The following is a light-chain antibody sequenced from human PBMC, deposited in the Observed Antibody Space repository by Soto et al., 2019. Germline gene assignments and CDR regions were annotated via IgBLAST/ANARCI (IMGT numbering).Light chain of an antibody. J-gene: IGLJ2*01. V-gene: IGLV7-46*01. CDR3: LLSYSGARSYVV. CDR2: DTS. CDR1: TGAVTSGRY. Sequence: QAVVTQEPSLTVSPGGTVTLTCGSSTGAVTSGRYPYWFQQKPGQAPRTLIYDTSNKHSWTPARFSGSLLGGKAALTLSGAQPEDEAEYYCLLSYSGARSYVVFGGGTKLTVL.